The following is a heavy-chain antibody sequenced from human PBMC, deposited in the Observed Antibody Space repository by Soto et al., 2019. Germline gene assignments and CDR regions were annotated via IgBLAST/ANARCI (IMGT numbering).Heavy chain of an antibody. Sequence: EVQLLESGGGLVQPGGSLRLSCAAFGFTFSSYAMSWVRQAPGKGLEWVSAISDSGGGTYYADSVKGRFTISRDNSKNTLYLQMNSLRAEDTAVYYCAKGNSGRYYYGMDVCGQGTTVTVSS. V-gene: IGHV3-23*01. CDR1: GFTFSSYA. J-gene: IGHJ6*02. CDR3: AKGNSGRYYYGMDV. D-gene: IGHD1-1*01. CDR2: ISDSGGGT.